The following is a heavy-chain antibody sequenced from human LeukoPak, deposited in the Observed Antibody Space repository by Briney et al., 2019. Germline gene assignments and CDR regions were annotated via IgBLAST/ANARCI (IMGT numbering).Heavy chain of an antibody. CDR3: AKELEYNGYDPH. CDR2: ISYDGSSK. D-gene: IGHD5-12*01. J-gene: IGHJ4*02. CDR1: GFTFSSYA. V-gene: IGHV3-30-3*01. Sequence: GGSLRLSCAASGFTFSSYAMHWVRQAPGKGLEWAAVISYDGSSKYYADSVKGRFTISRDNSKNTLYLQMNSLRAEDTAVYYCAKELEYNGYDPHWGQGTLVTVSP.